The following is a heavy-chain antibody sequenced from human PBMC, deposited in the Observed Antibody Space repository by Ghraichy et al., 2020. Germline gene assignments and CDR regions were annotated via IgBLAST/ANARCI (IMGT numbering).Heavy chain of an antibody. CDR1: GFTFSSYA. V-gene: IGHV3-30*04. J-gene: IGHJ4*02. CDR3: ASATPRRYYYDSSGYYYREIYFDY. Sequence: GGSLRLSCAASGFTFSSYAMHWVRQAPGKGLEWVAVISYDGSNKYYADSVKGRFTISRDNSKNTLYLQMNSLRAEDTAVYYCASATPRRYYYDSSGYYYREIYFDYWGQGTLVTVSS. D-gene: IGHD3-22*01. CDR2: ISYDGSNK.